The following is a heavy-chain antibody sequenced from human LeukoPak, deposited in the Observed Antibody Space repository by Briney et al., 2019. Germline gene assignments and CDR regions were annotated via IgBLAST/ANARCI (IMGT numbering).Heavy chain of an antibody. Sequence: GASVKVSCKASGYTFTSYGISWVRQAPGQGLEWMGWISAYNGNTNYAQKLQGRVTMTRDTSTRTVYMELSSLRSEDTAVYYCARDAGYYVSGSSLDYWGQGTLVTVSS. CDR3: ARDAGYYVSGSSLDY. CDR1: GYTFTSYG. D-gene: IGHD3-10*01. CDR2: ISAYNGNT. V-gene: IGHV1-18*01. J-gene: IGHJ4*02.